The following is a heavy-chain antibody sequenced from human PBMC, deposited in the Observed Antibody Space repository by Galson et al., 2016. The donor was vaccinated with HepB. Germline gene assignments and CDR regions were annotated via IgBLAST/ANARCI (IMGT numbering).Heavy chain of an antibody. CDR1: GFTFSSYA. V-gene: IGHV3-64D*06. Sequence: SLRLSCAASGFTFSSYAMHWVRQAPGKGPEYVSGINDNGGTTHYADFVKGRSTISRDNSKNTLYLQISSLRPEDTAVYKCVKDRRGTYSFDDWGQGTVVTVSS. J-gene: IGHJ4*02. CDR3: VKDRRGTYSFDD. D-gene: IGHD3-16*01. CDR2: INDNGGTT.